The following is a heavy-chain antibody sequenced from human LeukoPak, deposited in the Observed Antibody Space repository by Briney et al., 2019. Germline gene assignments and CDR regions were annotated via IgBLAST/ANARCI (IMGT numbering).Heavy chain of an antibody. D-gene: IGHD3-22*01. J-gene: IGHJ3*02. CDR2: IYSGGST. CDR3: ARDKAYYYDSSGSAGDAFDI. CDR1: GFTVSSNY. V-gene: IGHV3-53*01. Sequence: PGGSLRLSCAASGFTVSSNYMSWVRQAPGKGLEWASVIYSGGSTYYADSVKGRFTISRDNSKNTLYLQMNSLRAEDTAVYYCARDKAYYYDSSGSAGDAFDIWGQGTMVTVSS.